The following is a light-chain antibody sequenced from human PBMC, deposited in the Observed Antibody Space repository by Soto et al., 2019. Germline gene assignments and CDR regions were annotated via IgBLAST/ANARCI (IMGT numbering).Light chain of an antibody. CDR3: HQYSYWPRT. Sequence: EIVLTQSPDTLSLSPGERATLSCRASQSVAKFLAWYQQKAGQAPRLLIFDASTRATGIPDRFNATGSGRAFTLTISSLVPEDFAVYYCHQYSYWPRTFGQGTKVEI. CDR2: DAS. CDR1: QSVAKF. V-gene: IGKV3-11*02. J-gene: IGKJ1*01.